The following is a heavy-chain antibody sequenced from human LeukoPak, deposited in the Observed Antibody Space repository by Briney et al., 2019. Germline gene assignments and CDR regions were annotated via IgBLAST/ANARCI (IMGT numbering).Heavy chain of an antibody. CDR3: ARDGEYCSGGSCYVYFDY. CDR2: INPNSGGT. CDR1: GYTFTGYY. J-gene: IGHJ4*02. Sequence: ASVKVSCKASGYTFTGYYMHWVRQAPGQGLEWMGWINPNSGGTNYAQKFQGRVTMTRDTSISTAYMELSRLRSDDTAVYYYARDGEYCSGGSCYVYFDYWGQGTLVTVSS. V-gene: IGHV1-2*02. D-gene: IGHD2-15*01.